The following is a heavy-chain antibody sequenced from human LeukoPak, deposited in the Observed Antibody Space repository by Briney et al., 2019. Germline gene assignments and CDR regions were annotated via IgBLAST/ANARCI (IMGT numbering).Heavy chain of an antibody. J-gene: IGHJ4*02. V-gene: IGHV4-34*01. CDR1: GGSFSGYY. Sequence: SETLSLTCAVYGGSFSGYYWGWIRQPPGKGLEWIGTIYHGGSTDSYTGRTYYKSSLKSRVTISVDTSNNQFSLTMASVTAADTAVYYCARLPRGLVRSYWGQGTLVTVSS. D-gene: IGHD2-2*01. CDR2: IYHGGST. CDR3: ARLPRGLVRSY.